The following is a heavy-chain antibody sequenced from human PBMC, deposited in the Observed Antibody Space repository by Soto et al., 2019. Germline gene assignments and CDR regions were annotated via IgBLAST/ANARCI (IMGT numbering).Heavy chain of an antibody. V-gene: IGHV4-30-4*01. Sequence: QVQLQESGPGLVKPSQTLSLTCTVSGDSISSVDYYWSWIRQPPGKGLEWIGYIYYSGSTYYNPTLRSRVSISVDTSQNHVSLMLNSVTAADTAVYFCARLFAYYDKEAGAFDNWGQGTMVTVSS. CDR1: GDSISSVDYY. J-gene: IGHJ3*02. CDR2: IYYSGST. CDR3: ARLFAYYDKEAGAFDN. D-gene: IGHD3-22*01.